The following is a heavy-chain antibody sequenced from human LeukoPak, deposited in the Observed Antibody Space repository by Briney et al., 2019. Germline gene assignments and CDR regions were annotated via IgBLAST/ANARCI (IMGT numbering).Heavy chain of an antibody. CDR3: ARSGLSSIRFYFDY. D-gene: IGHD3-16*02. V-gene: IGHV1-46*04. Sequence: ASVKVSCKASGYIFSNHYIHWVRQAPGQGLEWMGVINPNGISTNYAQMLQGRVTITRDTSTNTDYMELSSLISEDTAVYFCARSGLSSIRFYFDYWGQGTLVTVSS. J-gene: IGHJ4*02. CDR1: GYIFSNHY. CDR2: INPNGIST.